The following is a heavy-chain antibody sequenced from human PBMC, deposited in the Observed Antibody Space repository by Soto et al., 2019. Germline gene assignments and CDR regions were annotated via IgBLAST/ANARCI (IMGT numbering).Heavy chain of an antibody. CDR1: GFIFSSYA. CDR3: AKGVVVTAIPFDY. D-gene: IGHD2-21*02. V-gene: IGHV3-23*01. J-gene: IGHJ4*02. Sequence: EVHLLESGGGLVQPGGSLRLSCAASGFIFSSYATSWVRQAPGKGLEWVSAISGSGGNTYYADSVKGRFTISRDNSKNTLYLQMNSLRAEDTAVYHCAKGVVVTAIPFDYWGQGTLVTVSS. CDR2: ISGSGGNT.